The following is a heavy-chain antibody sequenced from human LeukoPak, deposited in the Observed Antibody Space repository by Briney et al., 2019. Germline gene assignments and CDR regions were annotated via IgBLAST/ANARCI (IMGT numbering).Heavy chain of an antibody. D-gene: IGHD3-16*01. CDR3: AKGTTDYDASDPLDF. V-gene: IGHV3-23*01. CDR1: GFTLSSYA. Sequence: GGSLRLSCAASGFTLSSYAMSWVRQAPGKGLEWVSAISGSGGSTYYADSVRGRLSISRDNSKNTLYLQVNSLRAEDTAVFYCAKGTTDYDASDPLDFWGQGTLVTVSS. J-gene: IGHJ4*02. CDR2: ISGSGGST.